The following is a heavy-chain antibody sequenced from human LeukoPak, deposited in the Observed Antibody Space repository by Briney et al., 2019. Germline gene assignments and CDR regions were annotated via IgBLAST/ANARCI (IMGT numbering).Heavy chain of an antibody. J-gene: IGHJ4*02. CDR3: AKVGGPTTFDY. D-gene: IGHD1-1*01. V-gene: IGHV3-30*18. CDR1: GFTFSSYG. Sequence: GGSLRLSCAASGFTFSSYGVHWVRQAPGKGLEWVAVISYDGSNKYYADSVKGRFTISRDNSKNTLYLQMNSLRAEDTAVYYCAKVGGPTTFDYWGQGTLVTVSS. CDR2: ISYDGSNK.